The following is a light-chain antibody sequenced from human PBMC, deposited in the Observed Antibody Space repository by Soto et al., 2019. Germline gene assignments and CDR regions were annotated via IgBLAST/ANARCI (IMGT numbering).Light chain of an antibody. Sequence: DIQMTQSPSSLSAAVGDRVTITCRASQAIGNDLNWYQRRPGKAPNLLIFDVSTLHTGVPSRFSGSGSGTHFTLTINGLQPEDSSIYYCQQSYTTPWTFGQGTKVDIK. CDR1: QAIGND. CDR2: DVS. CDR3: QQSYTTPWT. J-gene: IGKJ1*01. V-gene: IGKV1-39*01.